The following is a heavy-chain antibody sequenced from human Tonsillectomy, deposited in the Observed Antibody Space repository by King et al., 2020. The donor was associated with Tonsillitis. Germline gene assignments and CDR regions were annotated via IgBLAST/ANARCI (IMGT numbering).Heavy chain of an antibody. V-gene: IGHV3-30*04. D-gene: IGHD6-6*01. Sequence: VQLVESGGGVVQPGRSLRLSCAASGFTFRTYVIHWVRQAPGKGLDWVSIISSDGSKKNYADSVKGRFTISRDNSKNTAYLQMNSLRAEDTGVYYCARFGGRGSSLRGMDVWGQGTTVTVSS. J-gene: IGHJ6*02. CDR2: ISSDGSKK. CDR3: ARFGGRGSSLRGMDV. CDR1: GFTFRTYV.